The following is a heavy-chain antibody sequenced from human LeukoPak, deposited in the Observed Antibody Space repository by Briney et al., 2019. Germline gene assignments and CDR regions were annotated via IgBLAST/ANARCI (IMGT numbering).Heavy chain of an antibody. V-gene: IGHV1-2*02. CDR3: ATRSDPAGAFDI. J-gene: IGHJ3*02. CDR2: INPNSGGT. Sequence: GASVKVSCKASGYTFTGYYMHWVRQAPGRGLEWMGWINPNSGGTNYAQKFQGRVTMTRDTSISTAYMELSRLRSDDTAVYYCATRSDPAGAFDIWGQGTMVTVSS. CDR1: GYTFTGYY. D-gene: IGHD3-10*01.